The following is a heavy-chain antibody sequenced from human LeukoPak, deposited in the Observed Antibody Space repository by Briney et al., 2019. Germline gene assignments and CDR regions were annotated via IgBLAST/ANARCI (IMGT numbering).Heavy chain of an antibody. D-gene: IGHD4-17*01. CDR2: ISSSSSTI. CDR1: GFTFSFYS. J-gene: IGHJ3*02. CDR3: ARATVTTFGDAFEI. Sequence: GGSLRLSCVASGFTFSFYSMNWVRQAPGKGLEWVSYISSSSSTIYYAESVKGRFTISRDNAKNSLYLQMNGLRAEDTAVYYCARATVTTFGDAFEIWGQGTMVTVSS. V-gene: IGHV3-48*01.